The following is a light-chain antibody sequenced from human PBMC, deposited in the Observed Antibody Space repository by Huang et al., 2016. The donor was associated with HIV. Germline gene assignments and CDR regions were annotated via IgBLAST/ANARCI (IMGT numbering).Light chain of an antibody. CDR3: MQATQFPWT. V-gene: IGKV2-24*01. CDR2: KIS. CDR1: KSLVHSDGKTY. J-gene: IGKJ1*01. Sequence: DIVLTQSQLSSPVTLGQPASFSCRSSKSLVHSDGKTYLRWLQLGTGQPPRILIHKISNRFSGVPDRFSGSGAGTDFTLKSSRVEAEDVGVYYCMQATQFPWTFGQGTKVEIK.